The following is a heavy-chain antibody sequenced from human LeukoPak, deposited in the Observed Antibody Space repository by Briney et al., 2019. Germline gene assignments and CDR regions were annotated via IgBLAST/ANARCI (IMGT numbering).Heavy chain of an antibody. CDR2: ISYDGSNK. D-gene: IGHD1-20*01. Sequence: GGSLRLSCAASGFTFSTYGVHWVRQAPGKGLEWVAVISYDGSNKCYADSVKGRFTISRDNSKNTLYLQMNSLRAEDTAVYHCAKALLTGTYYYYAMDVWGQGTTATVSS. J-gene: IGHJ6*02. CDR1: GFTFSTYG. V-gene: IGHV3-30*18. CDR3: AKALLTGTYYYYAMDV.